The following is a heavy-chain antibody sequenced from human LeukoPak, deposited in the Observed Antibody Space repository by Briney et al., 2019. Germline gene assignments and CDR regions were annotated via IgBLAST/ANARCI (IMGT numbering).Heavy chain of an antibody. D-gene: IGHD6-19*01. CDR1: GFTFSSYS. V-gene: IGHV3-64*01. J-gene: IGHJ4*02. CDR3: ARWGGRYPFDY. CDR2: ITSNGGKT. Sequence: GGSLRLSCAASGFTFSSYSMHWVRQAPGKGLEFVSAITSNGGKTYYANSVKGRFTISRDNSKNTLYLQMGSLRAEDMAVYYCARWGGRYPFDYWGQGTLVTVSS.